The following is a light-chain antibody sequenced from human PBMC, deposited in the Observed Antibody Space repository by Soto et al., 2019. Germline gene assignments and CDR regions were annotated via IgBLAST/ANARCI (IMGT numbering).Light chain of an antibody. V-gene: IGLV1-44*01. CDR1: SSTVGGNP. J-gene: IGLJ1*01. CDR2: THT. CDR3: ASWDDSLNGPV. Sequence: QSALSQPTSASGTPGHTITISCSGSSSTVGGNPVNLYQHVPTTAPKLPIYTHTQRPSGVPGRFSGSKSGTSASLAISGLQSEDEADYYCASWDDSLNGPVFGTGTKVTVL.